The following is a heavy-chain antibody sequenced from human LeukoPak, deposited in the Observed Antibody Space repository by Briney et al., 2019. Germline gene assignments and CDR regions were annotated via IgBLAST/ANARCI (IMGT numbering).Heavy chain of an antibody. CDR1: GFTFSTYA. Sequence: PGGSLCLSCALSGFTFSTYAIKWVRQAPGKGRELVSAVSGRGDSTYYADSVKGRFTMSRDNSKNTLYLQMNSLRAEDTAVYYCARASVRGYSYGYWGQGTLVTVSS. CDR3: ARASVRGYSYGY. D-gene: IGHD5-18*01. CDR2: VSGRGDST. J-gene: IGHJ4*02. V-gene: IGHV3-23*01.